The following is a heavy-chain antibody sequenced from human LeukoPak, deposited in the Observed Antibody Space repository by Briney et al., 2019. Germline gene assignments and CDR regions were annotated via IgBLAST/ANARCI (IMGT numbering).Heavy chain of an antibody. CDR2: INPNSDGR. CDR3: ARTPMGGRFYTDV. Sequence: ASVKVSCKASGYTFSDYYIHWVRQAPGQGLEWMGWINPNSDGRNYAQKFQGRVTMTWDTSISTAYMALSSLTSDDTAVFFCARTPMGGRFYTDVWGMGTAVIVSS. D-gene: IGHD2-15*01. CDR1: GYTFSDYY. J-gene: IGHJ6*03. V-gene: IGHV1-2*02.